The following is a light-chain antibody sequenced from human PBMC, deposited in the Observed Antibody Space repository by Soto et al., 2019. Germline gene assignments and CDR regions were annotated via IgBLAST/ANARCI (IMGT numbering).Light chain of an antibody. J-gene: IGLJ3*02. V-gene: IGLV8-61*01. CDR1: SGSVSTSYY. CDR2: STN. CDR3: VLYMGSGISV. Sequence: QTVVTQEPSFSVSPGGTVTLTCGLSSGSVSTSYYASWYQQTPGQAPRTLIYSTNTRSSGVPDRFSGSILGNKAALTITGAQADDESDYYSVLYMGSGISVFGGGTKLTVL.